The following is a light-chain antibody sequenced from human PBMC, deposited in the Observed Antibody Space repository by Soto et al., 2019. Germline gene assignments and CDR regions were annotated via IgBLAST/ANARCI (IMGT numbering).Light chain of an antibody. CDR1: QSISTY. V-gene: IGKV1-39*01. Sequence: DIQMTQSPSSLSASVVDRVTLTCRASQSISTYLNWYEQKPGKAPNLLIYGASNLQSGVPSRFSGGGSGTDFTLTISSLQPEDFGTYYCQQSYTSPVTFGGGTKVDIK. CDR3: QQSYTSPVT. J-gene: IGKJ4*01. CDR2: GAS.